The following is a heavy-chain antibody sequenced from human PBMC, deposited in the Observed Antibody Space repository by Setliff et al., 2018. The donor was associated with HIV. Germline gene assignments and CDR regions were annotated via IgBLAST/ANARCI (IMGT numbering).Heavy chain of an antibody. CDR3: GVGLIAAFVDY. CDR1: GYTFTDYY. V-gene: IGHV1-46*01. D-gene: IGHD2-15*01. CDR2: INPSGGST. Sequence: ASVKVSCKASGYTFTDYYMHWVRQAPGQGLEWMGIINPSGGSTTYAQKFQGRLTITADKSTSTVYMELSSLRSEDTAVYFCGVGLIAAFVDYWGQGALVTVSS. J-gene: IGHJ4*02.